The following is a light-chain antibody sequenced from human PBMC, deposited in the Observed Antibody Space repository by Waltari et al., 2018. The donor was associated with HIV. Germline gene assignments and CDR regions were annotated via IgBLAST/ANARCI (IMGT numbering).Light chain of an antibody. CDR2: EGS. Sequence: QSALTQPPSASGSPGQSVTISCTGTSSDVGGYDYVPWYQHPPGKVPRLIIYEGSKRPSGVPDRFSGFKSGNTASLTVSGLQAEDEADYYCTSYAGSGEYVFGTGTKVTVL. J-gene: IGLJ1*01. V-gene: IGLV2-8*01. CDR3: TSYAGSGEYV. CDR1: SSDVGGYDY.